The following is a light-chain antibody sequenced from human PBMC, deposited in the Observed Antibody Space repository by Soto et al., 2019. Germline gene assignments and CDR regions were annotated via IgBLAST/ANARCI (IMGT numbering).Light chain of an antibody. V-gene: IGLV2-14*01. J-gene: IGLJ1*01. Sequence: QSALTQPASVSGSPGQSITISCTGTSSDVGGYNYVSWYQQHPGKAPKLMIYDVSNRPSGVSSSKSGNTASLTISGLQAEDEADYYCSSYTSSSTLLYVFGTGTKVTVL. CDR2: DVS. CDR1: SSDVGGYNY. CDR3: SSYTSSSTLLYV.